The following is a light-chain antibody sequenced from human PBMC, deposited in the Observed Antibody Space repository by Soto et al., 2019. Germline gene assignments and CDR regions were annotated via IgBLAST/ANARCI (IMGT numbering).Light chain of an antibody. CDR2: SAS. CDR1: RSISTN. V-gene: IGKV3-15*01. CDR3: QQYNNWPRT. J-gene: IGKJ1*01. Sequence: EIVMTQSPPALSVSPGERATLSCRASRSISTNVAWYQHKPGQAPRLLIYSASTRATGLPARFSGSGSGTEFTLTISSLQSEDIAVYYCQQYNNWPRTFGQGTKVEIK.